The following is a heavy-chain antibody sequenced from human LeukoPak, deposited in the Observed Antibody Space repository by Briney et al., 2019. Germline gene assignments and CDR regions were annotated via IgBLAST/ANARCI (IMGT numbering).Heavy chain of an antibody. CDR2: IYYSGST. V-gene: IGHV4-59*01. D-gene: IGHD1-26*01. CDR1: GGSISSYY. CDR3: ARIAGATYNWFDP. Sequence: SETLSLTCTVSGGSISSYYWSWIRQPPGKGLEWIGYIYYSGSTNYNPSLKSRVTISVDTSKNQFSLKLSSVTAADTAVYYCARIAGATYNWFDPWGQGTLVTVSS. J-gene: IGHJ5*02.